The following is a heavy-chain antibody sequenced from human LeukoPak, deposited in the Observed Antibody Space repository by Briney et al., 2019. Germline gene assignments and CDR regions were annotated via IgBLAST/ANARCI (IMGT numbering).Heavy chain of an antibody. CDR1: GGSISSYY. CDR3: AREDWSHVMDV. D-gene: IGHD3/OR15-3a*01. CDR2: IYYSGST. Sequence: SETLSLTCTVSGGSISSYYWSWIRQPPGKGLEWIGYIYYSGSTYYNPSLKSRVTISVDKSKNQFSLKLSSVTAADTAVYYCAREDWSHVMDVWGQGTTVTVSS. V-gene: IGHV4-59*12. J-gene: IGHJ6*02.